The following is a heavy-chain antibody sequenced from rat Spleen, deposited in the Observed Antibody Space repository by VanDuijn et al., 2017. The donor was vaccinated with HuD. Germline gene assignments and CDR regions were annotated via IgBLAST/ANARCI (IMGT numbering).Heavy chain of an antibody. CDR3: TTDLYGSYYFDY. Sequence: EVELVGSGGGLVQPGRSMKLSCAASGFTFSSYGMAWVRQAPTKGLEWVASISTSGGNTYFRDSVKGRFTISIDNAKSTLYLQMDSLRSEGTATYYCTTDLYGSYYFDYWGQGVMVTVSS. J-gene: IGHJ2*01. D-gene: IGHD1-3*01. CDR1: GFTFSSYG. V-gene: IGHV5-25*01. CDR2: ISTSGGNT.